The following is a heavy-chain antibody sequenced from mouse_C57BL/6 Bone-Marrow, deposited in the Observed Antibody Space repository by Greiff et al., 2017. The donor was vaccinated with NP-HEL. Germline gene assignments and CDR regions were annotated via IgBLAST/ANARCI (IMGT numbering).Heavy chain of an antibody. V-gene: IGHV14-4*01. CDR3: TTDGYWFAY. CDR1: GFNIKDDY. D-gene: IGHD2-3*01. CDR2: IDPENGDT. Sequence: VQLQQSGAELVRPGASVKLSCTASGFNIKDDYMHWVKQRPEQGLEWIGWIDPENGDTEYASKFQGKATITADTSSNTAYLQLRSLTSEDTAGYYCTTDGYWFAYWGQGTLVTVSA. J-gene: IGHJ3*01.